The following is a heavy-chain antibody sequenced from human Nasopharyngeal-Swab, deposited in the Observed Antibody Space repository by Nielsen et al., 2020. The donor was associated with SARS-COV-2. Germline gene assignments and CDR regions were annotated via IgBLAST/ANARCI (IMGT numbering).Heavy chain of an antibody. CDR3: ARVRVGTTTFDY. CDR1: GFTFTSYA. V-gene: IGHV3-30-3*01. CDR2: ISYDGSNK. D-gene: IGHD1-26*01. Sequence: GESLKISCAASGFTFTSYAMHWVRQAPGQGLEWMAVISYDGSNKYYADSVKGRFTISRDNSKNTLYLQMNSLRAEDTAVYYCARVRVGTTTFDYWGQGTLVTVSS. J-gene: IGHJ4*02.